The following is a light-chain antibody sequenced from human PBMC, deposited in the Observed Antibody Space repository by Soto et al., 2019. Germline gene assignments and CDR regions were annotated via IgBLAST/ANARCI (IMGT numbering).Light chain of an antibody. J-gene: IGLJ3*02. CDR1: SSNIGSNI. V-gene: IGLV1-44*01. CDR2: TNN. Sequence: QSVLTQPPSASGTPGQRVTISCSGSSSNIGSNIVNWYQQLPGTAPKSLIYTNNQRPSGVPDRFSDSKSGTSASLAISGLQSEDEADYYCAAWDGSLQTWVFGGGTKLTVL. CDR3: AAWDGSLQTWV.